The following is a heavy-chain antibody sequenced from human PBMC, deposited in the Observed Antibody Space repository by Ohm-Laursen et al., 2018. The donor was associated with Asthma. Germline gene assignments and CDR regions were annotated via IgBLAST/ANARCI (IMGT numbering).Heavy chain of an antibody. CDR1: GFTFSDYY. CDR3: ARDGLYCSSTNCFFDY. CDR2: ISSSGSTI. D-gene: IGHD2-2*01. V-gene: IGHV3-11*04. Sequence: SLRLSCAASGFTFSDYYMSWIRQAPGKGLEWVSYISSSGSTIYYADSVKGRFTISRDNAKNSLYLQMNSLRAEDTAVYYCARDGLYCSSTNCFFDYWGQGTLVTVSS. J-gene: IGHJ4*02.